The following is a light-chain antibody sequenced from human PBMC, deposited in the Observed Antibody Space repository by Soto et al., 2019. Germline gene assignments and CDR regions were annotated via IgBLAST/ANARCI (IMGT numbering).Light chain of an antibody. J-gene: IGLJ2*01. CDR2: GNS. V-gene: IGLV1-40*01. Sequence: QSVLTQPPSVSGAPGQRVTISCTGSSSNIGAGYDVHWYQQLPGTAPKLLIYGNSNRPSGVPDRFSVSKSGTSASLAITGLQAEDEADYYCQSYDSSLSSREVFGGGTKLTVL. CDR1: SSNIGAGYD. CDR3: QSYDSSLSSREV.